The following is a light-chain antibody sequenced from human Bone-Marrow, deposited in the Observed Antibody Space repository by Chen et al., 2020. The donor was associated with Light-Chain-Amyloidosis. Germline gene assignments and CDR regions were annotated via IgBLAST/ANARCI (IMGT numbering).Light chain of an antibody. Sequence: DIQMTQFPSTLSASVGDSVTITCRASQNIRKWVAWYQQKPGKAPNLLIYDASNLESGVPSRFSGSGSGTEFTLTISSLLSEDFAVYYCQQYNNWPRWTFGQGTKVEIK. CDR3: QQYNNWPRWT. CDR1: QNIRKW. J-gene: IGKJ1*01. CDR2: DAS. V-gene: IGKV1-5*01.